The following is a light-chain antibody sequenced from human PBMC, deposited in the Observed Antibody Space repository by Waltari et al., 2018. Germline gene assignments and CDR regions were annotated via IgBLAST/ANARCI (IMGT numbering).Light chain of an antibody. CDR2: DTS. J-gene: IGKJ1*01. CDR1: QSVSRS. V-gene: IGKV3-20*01. Sequence: EVVLTQSPGTLSLSPGEGATLSCRASQSVSRSLAWYQQKPGQAPRLLIYDTSRRATGIPDRLSGSGSGTDFSLIISRLEPEDFSMYYCQKYASLPATFGQGTKVEIK. CDR3: QKYASLPAT.